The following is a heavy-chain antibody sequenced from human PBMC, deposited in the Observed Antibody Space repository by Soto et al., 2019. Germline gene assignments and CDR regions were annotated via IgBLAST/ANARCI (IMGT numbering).Heavy chain of an antibody. Sequence: PGGSLRLSCGASGFTFSSYGMHWVRQAPGKGLEWVAVIWYDGSNKYYADSVKGRFTISRDNSKNTLYLQMNSLRAEDTAVYYCAREGSPRWEWLFRWGQGTLVTVSS. CDR2: IWYDGSNK. CDR1: GFTFSSYG. D-gene: IGHD3-3*01. CDR3: AREGSPRWEWLFR. J-gene: IGHJ4*02. V-gene: IGHV3-33*01.